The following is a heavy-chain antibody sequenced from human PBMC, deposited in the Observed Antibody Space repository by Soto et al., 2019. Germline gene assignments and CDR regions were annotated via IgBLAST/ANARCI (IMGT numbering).Heavy chain of an antibody. D-gene: IGHD6-13*01. V-gene: IGHV3-33*01. CDR2: IWYDGSNK. Sequence: QVQLVESGGGVVQPGRSLRLSCAASGFTFSSYGMHWVRQAPGKGLEWVAVIWYDGSNKYYADSVKGRFTIPRDNSKNTLYLQMNSLRAEDTAVYYCARLYDSSNLSYYYYGMDVWGQGTTVTVSS. CDR3: ARLYDSSNLSYYYYGMDV. CDR1: GFTFSSYG. J-gene: IGHJ6*02.